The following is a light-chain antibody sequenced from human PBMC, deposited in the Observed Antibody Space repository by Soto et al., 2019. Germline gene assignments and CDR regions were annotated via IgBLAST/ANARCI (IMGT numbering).Light chain of an antibody. CDR3: CSYAGTYTFYV. J-gene: IGLJ1*01. CDR2: DVT. V-gene: IGLV2-11*01. CDR1: SSDVVGYDY. Sequence: QSVLTQPRSVSGSPGQSVTISCTGTSSDVVGYDYVSWYQQHQGKAPKLMIYDVTKRPSGVPDRFSGSRSGNTASLTISGLPAEDEADYYCCSYAGTYTFYVFGTGTKLTVL.